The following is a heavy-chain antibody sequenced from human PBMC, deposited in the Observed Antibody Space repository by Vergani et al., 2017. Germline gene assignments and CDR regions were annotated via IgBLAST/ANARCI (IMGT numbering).Heavy chain of an antibody. D-gene: IGHD2-2*01. CDR3: AKDQVGYCSSTSCYYTFGMDV. V-gene: IGHV3-30*18. CDR2: ISYDGSNK. Sequence: VQLVESGGGLVKPGGSLRLSCAASGFTFSSYSMNWVRQAPGKGLEWVAVISYDGSNKYYADSVKGRFTISRDNSKNTLYLQMNSLRAEDTAVYYCAKDQVGYCSSTSCYYTFGMDVWGQGTTVTVSS. J-gene: IGHJ6*02. CDR1: GFTFSSYS.